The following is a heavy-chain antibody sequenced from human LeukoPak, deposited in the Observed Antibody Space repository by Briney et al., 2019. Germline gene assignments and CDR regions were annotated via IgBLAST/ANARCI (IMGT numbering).Heavy chain of an antibody. V-gene: IGHV3-23*01. D-gene: IGHD1-26*01. CDR2: IRASSDST. CDR1: GFTFSDYA. Sequence: PGGSLRLSCAASGFTFSDYAMTWVRQAPGKGLEWDSAIRASSDSTYYADSVKSRFTISRDNSKNTLYLQMNSLRAEDTAVYYCANRGRGNVPYYFDYWGQGALVTVSS. J-gene: IGHJ4*02. CDR3: ANRGRGNVPYYFDY.